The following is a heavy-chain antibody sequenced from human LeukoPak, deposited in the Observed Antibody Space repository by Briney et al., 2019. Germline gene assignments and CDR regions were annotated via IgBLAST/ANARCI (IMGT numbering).Heavy chain of an antibody. CDR2: IIPIFGTA. D-gene: IGHD6-13*01. CDR3: AREGEGIAAAGTLLVYFDY. CDR1: GGTFSSYA. Sequence: GASVKVSCKASGGTFSSYAISWVRQAPGQGLEWMGRIIPIFGTANYAQKFQGRVTVSTDDSTSTAFLELSSLTPEDTAVYYCAREGEGIAAAGTLLVYFDYWGQGTLVTVSS. V-gene: IGHV1-69*05. J-gene: IGHJ4*02.